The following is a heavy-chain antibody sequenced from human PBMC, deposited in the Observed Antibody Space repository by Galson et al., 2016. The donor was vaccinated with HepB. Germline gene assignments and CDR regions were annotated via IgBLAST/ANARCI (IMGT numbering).Heavy chain of an antibody. D-gene: IGHD6-13*01. V-gene: IGHV3-30-3*01. CDR2: ASSDGSRK. Sequence: SLRLSCAVSGLTFISYNMNWVRQAPGKGLEWVAVASSDGSRKYYADSVKGRFTISRDNSKNTLYLQMNSLRTEDTAVYYCAKELYGRWNIALFSQRHGYYAMDVWGQGTTVTVSS. J-gene: IGHJ6*02. CDR1: GLTFISYN. CDR3: AKELYGRWNIALFSQRHGYYAMDV.